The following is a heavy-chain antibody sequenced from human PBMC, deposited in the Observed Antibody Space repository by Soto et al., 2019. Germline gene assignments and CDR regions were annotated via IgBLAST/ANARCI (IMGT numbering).Heavy chain of an antibody. CDR3: ASRSQRSDFWSGYYDYYYGMDV. CDR2: IIPIFRTA. D-gene: IGHD3-3*01. CDR1: GGTFSSYA. Sequence: QVQLVQYGAEVKKPGSSVKVSCKASGGTFSSYALSWVRQAPGQGLEWMGGIIPIFRTANYAQKFQGRVTITAEESTCPAYMELSSLRSEYTAVYYCASRSQRSDFWSGYYDYYYGMDVWGQSTTVTVSS. J-gene: IGHJ6*02. V-gene: IGHV1-69*01.